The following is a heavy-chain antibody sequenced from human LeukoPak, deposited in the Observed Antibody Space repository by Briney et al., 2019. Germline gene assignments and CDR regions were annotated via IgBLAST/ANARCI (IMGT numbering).Heavy chain of an antibody. CDR1: GFIFSNYA. CDR2: ISGIGDDT. J-gene: IGHJ6*02. Sequence: GGSLRLSWAASGFIFSNYAMNWVRQAPGKGLECVSIISGIGDDTYYADSVKGRFTISRGNSKSTLYLQMNSLRAEDTAVYYCAKRKDYSNFIPKGNYYGLDVWGQGTTVTVSS. D-gene: IGHD4-11*01. CDR3: AKRKDYSNFIPKGNYYGLDV. V-gene: IGHV3-23*01.